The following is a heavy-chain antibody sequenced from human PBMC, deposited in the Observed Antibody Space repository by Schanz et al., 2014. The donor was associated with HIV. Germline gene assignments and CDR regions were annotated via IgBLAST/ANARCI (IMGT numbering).Heavy chain of an antibody. D-gene: IGHD3-9*01. CDR1: EKTFSDID. CDR3: ARGDILTGLYPYYFDS. CDR2: INPHSDNT. Sequence: QVRLVQSGAEVKKPGASVTVSCKTSEKTFSDIDINWVRQGTGQGLEWMAWINPHSDNTGYARKFQDRVSVTREDSTRTAYMQLSSMTSDDTAVYYCARGDILTGLYPYYFDSWGQGTLVTVSS. V-gene: IGHV1-8*01. J-gene: IGHJ4*02.